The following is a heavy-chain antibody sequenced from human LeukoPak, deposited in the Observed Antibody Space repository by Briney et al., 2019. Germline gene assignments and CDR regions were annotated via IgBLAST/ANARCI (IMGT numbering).Heavy chain of an antibody. CDR1: GFTFDDYA. V-gene: IGHV3-9*01. Sequence: GGSLRLSCAASGFTFDDYAMHWVRQAPGKGLEWVSGISWNSGSIGYADSVKGRFTISRDNAKNSLYLQMNSLRAEDTAVYYCAREHDSSGYHYYYYYYGMDVWGQGTTVTVSS. CDR3: AREHDSSGYHYYYYYYGMDV. D-gene: IGHD3-22*01. J-gene: IGHJ6*02. CDR2: ISWNSGSI.